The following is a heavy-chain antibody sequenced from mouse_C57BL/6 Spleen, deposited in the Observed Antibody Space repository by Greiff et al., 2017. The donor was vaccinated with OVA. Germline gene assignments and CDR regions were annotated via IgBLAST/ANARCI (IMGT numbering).Heavy chain of an antibody. CDR1: GYAFTNYL. CDR2: INPGSGGT. V-gene: IGHV1-54*01. D-gene: IGHD2-3*01. CDR3: ARGRYDLALDY. J-gene: IGHJ2*01. Sequence: VQLQQSGAELVRPGTSVKVSCKASGYAFTNYLIEWVKQRPGQGLEWIGVINPGSGGTNYNEKFKGKATLTADKSSSTAYMQLSSLTSEDSAVYFGARGRYDLALDYWGQGTTLTVSS.